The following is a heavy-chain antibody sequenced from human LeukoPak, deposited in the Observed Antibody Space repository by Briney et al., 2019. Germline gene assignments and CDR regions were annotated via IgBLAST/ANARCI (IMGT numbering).Heavy chain of an antibody. V-gene: IGHV4-59*01. J-gene: IGHJ4*02. Sequence: KPSETLSLTCTVSGGSISSYYWSWIRQPPGKGLEWIGYIYYSGSTNYNPSLKSRVTISVDTSKNQFSLKLSSVTAADTAVYYCARICVSDIVVVFDYWGQGTLVTVSS. CDR2: IYYSGST. CDR1: GGSISSYY. CDR3: ARICVSDIVVVFDY. D-gene: IGHD2-21*01.